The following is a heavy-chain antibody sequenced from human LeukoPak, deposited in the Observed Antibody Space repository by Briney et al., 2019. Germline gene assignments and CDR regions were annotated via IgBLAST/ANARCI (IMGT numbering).Heavy chain of an antibody. CDR3: ARDRDNIVAYGGLDY. J-gene: IGHJ4*02. CDR1: GFTFSSYW. V-gene: IGHV3-7*01. Sequence: PGGSLRLSCAASGFTFSSYWMSWVRRAPGKGLEWVANIKQDGSEKYYVDSVKGRFTISRDNAKNSLYLQMNSLRAEDTAVYYCARDRDNIVAYGGLDYWGQGTLVTVSS. CDR2: IKQDGSEK. D-gene: IGHD5-12*01.